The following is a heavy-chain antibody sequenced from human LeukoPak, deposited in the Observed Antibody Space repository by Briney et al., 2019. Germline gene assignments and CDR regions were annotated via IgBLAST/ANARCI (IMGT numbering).Heavy chain of an antibody. CDR1: GYTFTSYA. D-gene: IGHD4-17*01. CDR2: ISTYKGNT. Sequence: ASVKVSCKTSGYTFTSYAISWVRQAPGQGLERMGWISTYKGNTSYAQKLQGRVTMTTDTSTSTAYLELRSLRSDDTAVYYCARDLDGDSNSWGQGTLVTVSS. CDR3: ARDLDGDSNS. V-gene: IGHV1-18*04. J-gene: IGHJ5*02.